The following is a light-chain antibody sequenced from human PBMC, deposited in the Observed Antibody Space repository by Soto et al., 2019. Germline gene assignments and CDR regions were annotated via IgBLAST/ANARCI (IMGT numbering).Light chain of an antibody. V-gene: IGKV1-5*01. CDR1: QNISNW. Sequence: DIQMTQSPSTLSASVGDRVTITCRASQNISNWLAWYQQKPRKAPKLLIYAASSLEGGVPSRFSGSGSGTEFTLTITSLQPDDFATYSCQQYGTYLYTFGQGTKVEIK. J-gene: IGKJ2*01. CDR3: QQYGTYLYT. CDR2: AAS.